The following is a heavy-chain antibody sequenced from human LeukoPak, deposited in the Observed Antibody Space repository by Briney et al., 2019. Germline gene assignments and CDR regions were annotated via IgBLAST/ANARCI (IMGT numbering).Heavy chain of an antibody. V-gene: IGHV3-7*01. Sequence: GGSLRLSCAASGFTFSSYWMSWVRQAPGKGLEWVANIKQDGSEKYYVDSVKGRFTISRDNAKNSLYLQMNSLRAEDTAVYYCARDSRNGDFWSGTFDYWGQGTLVTVSS. J-gene: IGHJ4*02. CDR3: ARDSRNGDFWSGTFDY. D-gene: IGHD3-3*01. CDR1: GFTFSSYW. CDR2: IKQDGSEK.